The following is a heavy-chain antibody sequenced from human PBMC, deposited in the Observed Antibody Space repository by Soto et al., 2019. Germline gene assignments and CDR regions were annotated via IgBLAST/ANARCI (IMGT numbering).Heavy chain of an antibody. CDR2: IYYSGST. V-gene: IGHV4-39*01. CDR3: ARLIPRSIAVAGT. Sequence: SETLSLTCTVADDYISSSSYYWGRIRQPPGKGLEWIGSIYYSGSTYYNPSLKSRVTISVDTSKNQFSLKLSSVTAADTAVYYCARLIPRSIAVAGTWGQGTLVTVSS. CDR1: DDYISSSSYY. J-gene: IGHJ4*02. D-gene: IGHD6-19*01.